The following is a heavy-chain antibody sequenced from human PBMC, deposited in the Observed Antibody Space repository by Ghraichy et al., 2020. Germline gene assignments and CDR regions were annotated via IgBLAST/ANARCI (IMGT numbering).Heavy chain of an antibody. Sequence: SETLSLTCAVYGGSFSGYYWSWIRQPPGKGLEWIGEINHSGSTNYNPSLKSRVTISVDTSKNQFSLKLSSVTAADTAVYYCARRQNGYSYGHNWFDPWGQGTLVTVSS. J-gene: IGHJ5*02. CDR3: ARRQNGYSYGHNWFDP. D-gene: IGHD5-18*01. CDR2: INHSGST. CDR1: GGSFSGYY. V-gene: IGHV4-34*01.